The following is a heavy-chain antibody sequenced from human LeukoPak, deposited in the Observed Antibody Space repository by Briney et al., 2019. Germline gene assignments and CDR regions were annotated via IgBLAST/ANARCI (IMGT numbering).Heavy chain of an antibody. CDR1: GYTFTSYG. CDR2: ISAYNGNT. J-gene: IGHJ4*02. V-gene: IGHV1-18*01. CDR3: AKVGWGSSVGYFDY. D-gene: IGHD3-16*01. Sequence: ASVKVSCKASGYTFTSYGISWVRQAPGQGLEWMGWISAYNGNTNYAQKPQGRVTMTTDTSTSTAYMELRSLRSDDTAVYYCAKVGWGSSVGYFDYWGQGTLVTVSS.